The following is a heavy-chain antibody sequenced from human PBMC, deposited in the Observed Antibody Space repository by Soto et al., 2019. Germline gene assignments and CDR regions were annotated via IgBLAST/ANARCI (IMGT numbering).Heavy chain of an antibody. Sequence: QVQLVQSGAEVKKPGASVKVSCKASGYTFTSYGISWVRQAPGQGLEWMGWLSAYNGNTNYVQKLQGRVTMTPDTSTSTAYMERRSLRSDVTAVYYWARESSCSCHDYWGQGTLVTVSS. J-gene: IGHJ4*02. CDR3: ARESSCSCHDY. D-gene: IGHD6-13*01. CDR1: GYTFTSYG. CDR2: LSAYNGNT. V-gene: IGHV1-18*01.